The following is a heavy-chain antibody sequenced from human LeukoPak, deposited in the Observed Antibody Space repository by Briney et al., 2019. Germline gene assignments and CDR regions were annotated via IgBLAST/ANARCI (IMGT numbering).Heavy chain of an antibody. CDR1: GFTFSNYA. V-gene: IGHV3-23*01. D-gene: IGHD5-24*01. CDR2: ISTSGGST. CDR3: AKDLTVMATIPGY. J-gene: IGHJ4*02. Sequence: PGGSLRLSCAASGFTFSNYAMSWVRQAPGKGLEWVSGISTSGGSTIYANSVKGRFTISRDNSKNTLYLQMNSLRAEDTAVYYCAKDLTVMATIPGYWGQGTLVTVSS.